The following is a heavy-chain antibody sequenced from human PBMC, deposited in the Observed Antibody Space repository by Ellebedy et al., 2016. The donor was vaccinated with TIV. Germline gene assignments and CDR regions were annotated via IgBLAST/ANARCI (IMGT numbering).Heavy chain of an antibody. CDR1: GFTFSDHC. V-gene: IGHV3-72*01. CDR2: IRNKANSYIT. J-gene: IGHJ6*02. Sequence: GGSLRLXXAASGFTFSDHCMDWVRQAPGKGLEWVGRIRNKANSYITDYAASVKGRFTISRDDSKNSLYLQMNSLKTEDTAVYYCVRVVRYGLDVWGRGTTVTVSS. CDR3: VRVVRYGLDV. D-gene: IGHD2-21*01.